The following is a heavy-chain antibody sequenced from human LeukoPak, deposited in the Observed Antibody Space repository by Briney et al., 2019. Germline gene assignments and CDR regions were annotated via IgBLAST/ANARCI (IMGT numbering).Heavy chain of an antibody. Sequence: GALRLSCAASGFTFSSYAMHWVRQAPGKGLEWVAVISYDGSNKYYADSVKGRFTISRDNSKNTLYLQMNSLRAEDTAVYYCAREGEPSTWGSYGMDVWGQGTTVTVSS. CDR3: AREGEPSTWGSYGMDV. V-gene: IGHV3-30-3*01. D-gene: IGHD3-16*01. CDR2: ISYDGSNK. CDR1: GFTFSSYA. J-gene: IGHJ6*02.